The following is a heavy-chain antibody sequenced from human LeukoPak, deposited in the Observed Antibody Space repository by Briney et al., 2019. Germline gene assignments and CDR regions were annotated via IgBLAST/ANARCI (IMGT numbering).Heavy chain of an antibody. CDR3: ARDRAWNYFDY. D-gene: IGHD3-3*01. J-gene: IGHJ4*02. V-gene: IGHV3-30*03. CDR1: GFTFSRHG. CDR2: ISNDGSRK. Sequence: GVSLRLSCAPSGFTFSRHGMHWVRQAPGKGLEWVAIISNDGSRKYYAHSVEGRFTISRDNSKNTLYLQMDSLRAEDTAVYYCARDRAWNYFDYWGQGTLVTASS.